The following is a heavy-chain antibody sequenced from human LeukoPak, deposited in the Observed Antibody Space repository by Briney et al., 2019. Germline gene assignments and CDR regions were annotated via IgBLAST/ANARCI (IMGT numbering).Heavy chain of an antibody. Sequence: GGSLRLSCAASGFIVSGDFMSWVRQAPGKGLEWVSVIYSGGSTYYADSVKGRFTISRDNSKNTLYLQMNSLRAEDTAVYYCARDLVGSFDYWGQGTLVTVSS. V-gene: IGHV3-53*01. CDR1: GFIVSGDF. D-gene: IGHD1-26*01. CDR2: IYSGGST. J-gene: IGHJ4*02. CDR3: ARDLVGSFDY.